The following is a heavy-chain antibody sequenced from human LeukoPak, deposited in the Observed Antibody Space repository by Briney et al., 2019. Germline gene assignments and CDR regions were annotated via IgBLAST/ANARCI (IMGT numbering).Heavy chain of an antibody. J-gene: IGHJ4*02. D-gene: IGHD3-10*01. Sequence: PSETLSLTCAVSGGSISSGGYSWSWIRQPPGKGLEWIGYIYHSGSTYYNPSLKSRVTISVDRSKNQFSLKLSSVTAADTAVYYCARAGPNLYYYGSGILKHPRTPFDYWGQGTLVTVSS. CDR3: ARAGPNLYYYGSGILKHPRTPFDY. CDR1: GGSISSGGYS. V-gene: IGHV4-30-2*01. CDR2: IYHSGST.